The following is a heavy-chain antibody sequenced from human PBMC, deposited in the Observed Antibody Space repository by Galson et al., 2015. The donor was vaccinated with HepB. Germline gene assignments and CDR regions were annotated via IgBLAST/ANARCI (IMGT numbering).Heavy chain of an antibody. D-gene: IGHD6-13*01. CDR1: GFTFSSYS. CDR2: ISSSSSTI. J-gene: IGHJ6*02. V-gene: IGHV3-48*01. Sequence: SLRLSCAASGFTFSSYSMNWVRQAPGKGLEWVSYISSSSSTIYYADSVKGRFTISRDNAKNSLYLQMNGLRTEDTAVYYCASNTPYAAGYYYYGMDVWGQGTTVTVSS. CDR3: ASNTPYAAGYYYYGMDV.